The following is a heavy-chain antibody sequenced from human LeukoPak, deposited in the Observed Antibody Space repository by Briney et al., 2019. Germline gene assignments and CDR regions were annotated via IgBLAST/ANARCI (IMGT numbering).Heavy chain of an antibody. Sequence: PGGSLRLSCAASGFTFSSYSMNWVRQAPGKGLEWVSYISSSGSTIYYADSVKGRFTISRDNAKNSLYLQMNSLRAEDTAVYYCARVASSSWYSFDYWGQGTLVTVSS. D-gene: IGHD6-13*01. CDR3: ARVASSSWYSFDY. CDR1: GFTFSSYS. J-gene: IGHJ4*02. CDR2: ISSSGSTI. V-gene: IGHV3-48*04.